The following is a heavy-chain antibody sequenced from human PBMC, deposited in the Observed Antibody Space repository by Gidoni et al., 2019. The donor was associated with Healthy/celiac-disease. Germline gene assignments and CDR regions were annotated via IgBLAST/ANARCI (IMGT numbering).Heavy chain of an antibody. Sequence: QVQLQESGPGLVKPSETLSLTCTVSGGSISSYYWSWIRQPPGKGLEWIGYIYYSGSTNYNPSLKSRVTISVDTSKNQFSLKLSSVTAADTAVYYCARIPPLGPIDYWGQGTLVTVSS. J-gene: IGHJ4*02. CDR1: GGSISSYY. V-gene: IGHV4-59*01. CDR3: ARIPPLGPIDY. D-gene: IGHD2-21*01. CDR2: IYYSGST.